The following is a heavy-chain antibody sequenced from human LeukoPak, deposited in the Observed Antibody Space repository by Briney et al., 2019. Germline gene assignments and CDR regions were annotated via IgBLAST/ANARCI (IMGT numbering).Heavy chain of an antibody. V-gene: IGHV3-53*01. D-gene: IGHD1-14*01. Sequence: GGSLRLSCAASGFTFSSYSMNWVRQAPGKGLEWVSGIYSGGSTYYADSVKGRFTISRDNSKNKLYLQMTSLRAEDTSVYYCASASPEGRPRVGYFDYWGQGTLVTVSS. CDR2: IYSGGST. J-gene: IGHJ4*02. CDR3: ASASPEGRPRVGYFDY. CDR1: GFTFSSYS.